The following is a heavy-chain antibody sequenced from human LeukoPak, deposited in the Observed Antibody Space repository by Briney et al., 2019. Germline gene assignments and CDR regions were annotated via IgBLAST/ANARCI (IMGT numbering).Heavy chain of an antibody. V-gene: IGHV1-2*02. Sequence: ASVKVSCKASGYTFTGYYMHWVRQAPGQGLEWMGWINPNSGGTNYAQKFQGRVTMTRDTSISTAYMELSRLRSDDTAVYYCARVRGGGSSIRVLSPYFDYWGQGTLVTVSS. CDR1: GYTFTGYY. CDR3: ARVRGGGSSIRVLSPYFDY. D-gene: IGHD2-15*01. J-gene: IGHJ4*02. CDR2: INPNSGGT.